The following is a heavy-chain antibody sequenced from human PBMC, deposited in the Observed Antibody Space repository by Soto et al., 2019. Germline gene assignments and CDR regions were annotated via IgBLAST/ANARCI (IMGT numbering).Heavy chain of an antibody. CDR1: GGSISSYY. CDR2: IYYSGST. Sequence: SETLSLTCTVSGGSISSYYWSWIRQPPGKGLEWIGYIYYSGSTNYNPSLKSRVTISVDTSKNQFSLKLGSVTAADTAVYYCARGYGDCELDYWGQGTLVTVSS. V-gene: IGHV4-59*01. CDR3: ARGYGDCELDY. D-gene: IGHD4-17*01. J-gene: IGHJ4*02.